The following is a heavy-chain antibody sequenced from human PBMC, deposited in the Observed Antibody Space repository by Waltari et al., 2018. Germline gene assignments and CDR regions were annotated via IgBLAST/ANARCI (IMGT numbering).Heavy chain of an antibody. J-gene: IGHJ4*02. D-gene: IGHD3-22*01. CDR1: GGSFSGYY. V-gene: IGHV4-34*01. CDR2: INHSGST. Sequence: QVQLQQWGAGLLKPSETLSLTCAVYGGSFSGYYWSWIRQPPGKGLEWIGEINHSGSTNYNPSLKSRVTISVDTSKNQFSLKLSSVTAADTAVYYCAREDSSGYYSVPLIDYWGQGTLVTVSS. CDR3: AREDSSGYYSVPLIDY.